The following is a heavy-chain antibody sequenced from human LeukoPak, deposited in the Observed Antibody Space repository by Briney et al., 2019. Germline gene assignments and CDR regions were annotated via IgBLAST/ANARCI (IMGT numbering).Heavy chain of an antibody. CDR2: INPSGGST. D-gene: IGHD5-24*01. Sequence: ASVKVSCKGSGYTFTSYYMHWVRQAPGQGLEWMGIINPSGGSTSYAQKFQGRVTMTRDTSTSTVYMELSSLRSEDTAVYYCARDHRVMATITNWFDPWGQGTLVTASS. J-gene: IGHJ5*02. CDR1: GYTFTSYY. CDR3: ARDHRVMATITNWFDP. V-gene: IGHV1-46*01.